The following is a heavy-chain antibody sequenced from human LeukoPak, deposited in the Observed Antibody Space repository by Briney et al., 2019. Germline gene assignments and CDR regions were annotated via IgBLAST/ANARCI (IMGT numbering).Heavy chain of an antibody. D-gene: IGHD2-15*01. V-gene: IGHV7-4-1*02. CDR3: ARGFRPVVAATPIDY. CDR2: INTNTENP. J-gene: IGHJ4*02. CDR1: GYTFTSYA. Sequence: ASVKVSCKTSGYTFTSYAMNWVRQAPGQGLEWMGWINTNTENPTYAQGFTGRFVFSLDTSVSTAYLQISSLKAEDTAVYYCARGFRPVVAATPIDYWGQGTLVTVSS.